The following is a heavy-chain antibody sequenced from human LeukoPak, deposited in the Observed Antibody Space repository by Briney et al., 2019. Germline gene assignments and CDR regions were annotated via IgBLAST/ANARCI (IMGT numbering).Heavy chain of an antibody. D-gene: IGHD3-16*02. Sequence: GGSQRLSCAASGFTFSSYAMSWVRQAPGKGLEWVSAISGSGGSTYYADSVKGRFTISRDNSKNTLYLQMNSLRAEDTAVYYCATPIYDYVWGSYRYKYDYWGQGTLVTVSS. CDR2: ISGSGGST. J-gene: IGHJ4*02. CDR3: ATPIYDYVWGSYRYKYDY. CDR1: GFTFSSYA. V-gene: IGHV3-23*01.